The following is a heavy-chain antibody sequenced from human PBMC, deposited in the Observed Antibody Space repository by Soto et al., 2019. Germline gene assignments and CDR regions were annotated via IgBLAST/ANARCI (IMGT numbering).Heavy chain of an antibody. V-gene: IGHV1-69*02. Sequence: QALLVQSGAEVKKPGSSVKVSCKASGGTFSSYTLTWLRQAPGQGPEWMGRIIPALDIEDYAQKFQGRVPGTGDTSRSTAYLELRSLRADDTAVYYCAAVAGTSAFVGYFEYWGQGTLVTVSS. CDR1: GGTFSSYT. D-gene: IGHD6-19*01. CDR2: IIPALDIE. CDR3: AAVAGTSAFVGYFEY. J-gene: IGHJ4*02.